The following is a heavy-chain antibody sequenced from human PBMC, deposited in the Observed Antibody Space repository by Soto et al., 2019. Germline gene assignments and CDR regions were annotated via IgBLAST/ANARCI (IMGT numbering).Heavy chain of an antibody. CDR2: IRNKANSYTT. D-gene: IGHD5-18*01. CDR1: GFTFSDHY. J-gene: IGHJ4*02. CDR3: ASLDTARIQIAGY. Sequence: GGSLRLSCAAFGFTFSDHYMDWVRQAPGKGLEWVGRIRNKANSYTTEYAASVKGRFTISRDDSKNSLFLQMNSLKTEDTAVYYCASLDTARIQIAGYWGQGIQVT. V-gene: IGHV3-72*01.